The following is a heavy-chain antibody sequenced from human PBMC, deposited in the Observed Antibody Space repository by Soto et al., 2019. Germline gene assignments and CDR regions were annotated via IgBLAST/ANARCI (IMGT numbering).Heavy chain of an antibody. CDR1: GFTFDSYA. CDR3: ASTGYSSGWTFDY. D-gene: IGHD6-19*01. J-gene: IGHJ4*02. V-gene: IGHV3-30-3*01. CDR2: ISYDGSNK. Sequence: PGGSLRLSCVASGFTFDSYAMNWIRQAPGKGLEWVAVISYDGSNKYYADSVKGRFTISRDNSKNTLYLQMNSLRAEDTAVYYCASTGYSSGWTFDYWGQGTLVTVSS.